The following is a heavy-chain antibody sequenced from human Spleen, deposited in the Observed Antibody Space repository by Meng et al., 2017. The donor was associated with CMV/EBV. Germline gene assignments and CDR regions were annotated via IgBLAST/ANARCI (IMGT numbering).Heavy chain of an antibody. V-gene: IGHV5-51*01. CDR1: GYFFTNSW. Sequence: GESLKISCKASGYFFTNSWIAWVRQKPGKGLEWMGLIYADDSNTRYSPSFEGQVTISADKSISTAHLQWSSLKASDTAMYYCASAVNFGGTFDYWGHGTLVTVSS. CDR3: ASAVNFGGTFDY. D-gene: IGHD3/OR15-3a*01. J-gene: IGHJ4*01. CDR2: IYADDSNT.